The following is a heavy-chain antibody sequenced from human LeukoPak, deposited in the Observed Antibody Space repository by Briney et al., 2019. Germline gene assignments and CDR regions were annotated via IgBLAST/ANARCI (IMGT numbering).Heavy chain of an antibody. CDR3: ARGGRIAVAHFDY. CDR2: IYYSGST. J-gene: IGHJ4*02. V-gene: IGHV4-59*01. CDR1: GGSISTYY. D-gene: IGHD6-19*01. Sequence: SETLSLTCTVSGGSISTYYWSWIRQPPGKGLEWIGYIYYSGSTNYNPSLKSRVTISVDTSKNQFSLKLSSVTAADTAVYYCARGGRIAVAHFDYWGQGTLVTVSS.